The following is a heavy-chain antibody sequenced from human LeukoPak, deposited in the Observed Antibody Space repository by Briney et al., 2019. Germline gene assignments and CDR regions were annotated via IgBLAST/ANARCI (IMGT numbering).Heavy chain of an antibody. V-gene: IGHV1-69*13. CDR3: ASDYCSSTSCLFDY. Sequence: SVKVSCKASGGTFSSYAISWVRQAPGQGLEWMGGIIPIFGTANYAQKFQGRVTITADESTSTAYMELSSLRSEDTAVYYCASDYCSSTSCLFDYWGQGTLVTVSS. CDR2: IIPIFGTA. D-gene: IGHD2-2*01. CDR1: GGTFSSYA. J-gene: IGHJ4*02.